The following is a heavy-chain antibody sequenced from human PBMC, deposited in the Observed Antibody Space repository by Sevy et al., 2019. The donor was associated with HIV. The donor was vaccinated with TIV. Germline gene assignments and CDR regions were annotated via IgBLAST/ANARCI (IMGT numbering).Heavy chain of an antibody. CDR3: AKDRSGSWSVDY. V-gene: IGHV3-30*18. CDR2: ISYDGKNE. D-gene: IGHD6-13*01. CDR1: GFTFYNYG. J-gene: IGHJ4*02. Sequence: GESLKISCAGSGFTFYNYGIHWVRQAPGKGLEWVTMISYDGKNENYAGSVKGRFTISRDNSKNTVYLQMNSLRPDDTAIYYCAKDRSGSWSVDYWGQGTLVTV.